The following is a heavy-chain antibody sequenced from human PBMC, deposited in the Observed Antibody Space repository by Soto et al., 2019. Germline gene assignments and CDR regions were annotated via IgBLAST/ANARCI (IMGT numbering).Heavy chain of an antibody. CDR3: ARHPPQRDSGYDY. CDR1: GGSISSSSYY. Sequence: SETLSLTCTVSGGSISSSSYYWGWIRQPPGKGLEWIGSIYYSGSTYYNPSLKSRVTISVDTSKNQFSLKLSSVTAADTAVYYCARHPPQRDSGYDYWGQGTLVTVSS. CDR2: IYYSGST. J-gene: IGHJ4*02. V-gene: IGHV4-39*01. D-gene: IGHD5-12*01.